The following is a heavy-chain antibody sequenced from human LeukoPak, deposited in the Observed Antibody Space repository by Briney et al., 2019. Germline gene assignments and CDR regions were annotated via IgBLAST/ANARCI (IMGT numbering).Heavy chain of an antibody. CDR3: ARAGYSYGTGYYFDY. D-gene: IGHD5-18*01. J-gene: IGHJ4*02. CDR2: IYYTGAT. V-gene: IGHV4-59*01. Sequence: SETLSLTCTVSGGSISSYYWSWIRLPPRKGLEGIGYIYYTGATYYNPSLKSRVNISLDTSKNQFSLKLSSVTGADAAVYYCARAGYSYGTGYYFDYWGQGALVTVSS. CDR1: GGSISSYY.